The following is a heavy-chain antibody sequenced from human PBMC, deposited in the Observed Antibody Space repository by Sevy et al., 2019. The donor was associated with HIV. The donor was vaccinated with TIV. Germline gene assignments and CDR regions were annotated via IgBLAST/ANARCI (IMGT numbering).Heavy chain of an antibody. CDR2: INPKSGST. V-gene: IGHV1-2*02. CDR3: ARESYDFWTGPVDYDYGMDV. Sequence: ASVKVSCKASGYSVSDNGYYIHWVRQAPGQGLEWMGWINPKSGSTNYAQKFQGRVSMTRDTSVSTANMVMSRLSSDDTAVYYCARESYDFWTGPVDYDYGMDVWGQGTTVTVSS. CDR1: GYSVSDNGYY. D-gene: IGHD3-3*01. J-gene: IGHJ6*02.